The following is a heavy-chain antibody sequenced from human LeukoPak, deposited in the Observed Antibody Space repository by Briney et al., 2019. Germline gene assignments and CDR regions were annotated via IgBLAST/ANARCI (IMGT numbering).Heavy chain of an antibody. D-gene: IGHD6-6*01. CDR2: IAYDGSNK. J-gene: IGHJ6*03. V-gene: IGHV3-30-3*01. CDR3: ARYRAARPGYYYYYYMDV. Sequence: GGSLRLSCAASGFTFSSYAMHWVRQAPGKGLEWVAVIAYDGSNKYYADSVKGRFTISRDNSKNTLYLQMNSLRAEDTAVYYCARYRAARPGYYYYYYMDVWGKGTTVTVSS. CDR1: GFTFSSYA.